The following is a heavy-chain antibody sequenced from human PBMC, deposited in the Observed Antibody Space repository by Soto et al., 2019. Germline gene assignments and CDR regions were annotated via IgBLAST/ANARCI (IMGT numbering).Heavy chain of an antibody. V-gene: IGHV4-30-4*01. J-gene: IGHJ3*02. Sequence: TVSLTCTVSGGSISSGDYYWSWIRQPPGKGLEWIGYIYYSGSTYYNPSLKSRVTISVDTSKNQFSLKLSSVTAADTAVYYCARFRLWFGELLYPTLDAFDIWGQGTMVTVSS. CDR3: ARFRLWFGELLYPTLDAFDI. CDR1: GGSISSGDYY. CDR2: IYYSGST. D-gene: IGHD3-10*01.